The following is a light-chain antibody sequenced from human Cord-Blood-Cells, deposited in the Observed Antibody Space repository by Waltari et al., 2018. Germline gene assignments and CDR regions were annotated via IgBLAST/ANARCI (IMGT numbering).Light chain of an antibody. CDR2: DVS. J-gene: IGLJ2*01. V-gene: IGLV2-14*01. Sequence: QSALTQPASVSGSPGQSITISCTGTSSDVGGYNYVSWYQQHPDKAPKLMIYDVSNRPSGVSNRFSGSKSGNTASLTISGLQAEDEADYYCSSYTSSSTLVVFCGGTKLTVL. CDR1: SSDVGGYNY. CDR3: SSYTSSSTLVV.